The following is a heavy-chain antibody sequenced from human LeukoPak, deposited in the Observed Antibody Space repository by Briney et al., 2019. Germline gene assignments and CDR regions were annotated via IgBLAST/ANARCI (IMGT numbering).Heavy chain of an antibody. V-gene: IGHV3-23*01. J-gene: IGHJ6*02. CDR3: AKDWAAAGTFYYYYYGMDV. CDR2: ISGSGGST. D-gene: IGHD6-13*01. CDR1: GFTFSSYA. Sequence: PGGSLRLSCAASGFTFSSYAMSWVRQAPGKGLEWVSTISGSGGSTYYADSVKGRFTISRDNSKNTLYLQMNSLRAEDTAVYYCAKDWAAAGTFYYYYYGMDVWGQGTTVTVSS.